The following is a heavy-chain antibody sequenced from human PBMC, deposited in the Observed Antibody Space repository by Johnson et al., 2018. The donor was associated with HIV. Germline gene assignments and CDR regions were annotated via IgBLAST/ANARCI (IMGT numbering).Heavy chain of an antibody. CDR3: AREVYAYDAFDI. Sequence: QVQLVESGGGVAQPGRSLRLSCAASGFTFSFYAMHWVRQAPGKGLEWVALILYDGSNKYYADSVKGRFTISRDNSKKTLYLQMNSLRPEDTAVYYCAREVYAYDAFDIWGQGTLVTVSS. V-gene: IGHV3-30-3*01. D-gene: IGHD3-16*01. CDR1: GFTFSFYA. J-gene: IGHJ3*02. CDR2: ILYDGSNK.